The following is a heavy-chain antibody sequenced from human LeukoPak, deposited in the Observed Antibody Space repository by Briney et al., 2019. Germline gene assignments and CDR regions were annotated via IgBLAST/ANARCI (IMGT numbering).Heavy chain of an antibody. V-gene: IGHV1-2*02. CDR3: ARHSSGWADFDY. Sequence: EASVKVSCKASGYTFTGYYMHWVRQAPGQGLEWMGWINPNSGGTNYAQKFQGRVTMTRDTSISTAYMELSRVRSDDTAVYYCARHSSGWADFDYWGQGTLVTVSS. D-gene: IGHD6-19*01. CDR1: GYTFTGYY. J-gene: IGHJ4*02. CDR2: INPNSGGT.